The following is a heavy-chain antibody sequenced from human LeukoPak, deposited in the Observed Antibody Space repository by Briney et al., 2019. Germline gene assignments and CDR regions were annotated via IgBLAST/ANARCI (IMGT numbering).Heavy chain of an antibody. D-gene: IGHD2-15*01. CDR2: INPAGSET. CDR3: ARFGYVAAVDV. V-gene: IGHV3-7*01. CDR1: GFSFSAYW. J-gene: IGHJ4*02. Sequence: GASLRLSCAASGFSFSAYWMTWVRQAPGTGLEWVANINPAGSETYYVDPVKGRFSISRDNAKNLVYLQMNSLRAEDTAVYHCARFGYVAAVDVWGQGTPVTVSS.